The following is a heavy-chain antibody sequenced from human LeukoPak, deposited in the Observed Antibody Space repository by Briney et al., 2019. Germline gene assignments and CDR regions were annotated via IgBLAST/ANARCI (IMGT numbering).Heavy chain of an antibody. D-gene: IGHD1-26*01. CDR1: GYTFTINR. CDR2: ITPDSGGT. Sequence: VASVKVSCKASGYTFTINRIYWVRQAPGQGLEFLGWITPDSGGTNYAQRFQGRVTMTRDTSISTAYMELISLTSDDTAVYFCAREVGINAFDIWGQGTMVTVSS. J-gene: IGHJ3*02. V-gene: IGHV1-2*02. CDR3: AREVGINAFDI.